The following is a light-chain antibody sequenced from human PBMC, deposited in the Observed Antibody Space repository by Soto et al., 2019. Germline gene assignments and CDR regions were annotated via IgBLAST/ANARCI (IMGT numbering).Light chain of an antibody. J-gene: IGLJ2*01. Sequence: QSALTQPASVSGSPGQPITISCTGTSSDVGGYNYVSWYQQHPGKAPKLMIYEVSNRPSGVSNRFSGSKSGNTASLTISGLQAEDEADYYCSSFVRSNALVFGGGTKVTVL. CDR1: SSDVGGYNY. CDR3: SSFVRSNALV. V-gene: IGLV2-14*01. CDR2: EVS.